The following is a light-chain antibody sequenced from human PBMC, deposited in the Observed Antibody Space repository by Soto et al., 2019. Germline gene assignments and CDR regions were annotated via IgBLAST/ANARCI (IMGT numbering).Light chain of an antibody. CDR3: QRFGDSLWT. Sequence: ESVLTQSPGTLSLSPGERATLSCRASLSVPSNSLAWYQQKPGQAPRLLIYDASTRATGIPDRFSGSGSGTDFTLTISRLEPEDFAMYYCQRFGDSLWTFGQGTKVEIK. CDR1: LSVPSNS. CDR2: DAS. J-gene: IGKJ1*01. V-gene: IGKV3-20*01.